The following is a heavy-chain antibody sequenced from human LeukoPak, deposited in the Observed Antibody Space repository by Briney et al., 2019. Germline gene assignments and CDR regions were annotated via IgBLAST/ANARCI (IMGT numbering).Heavy chain of an antibody. CDR3: ARARRWFGELNYYYFDS. V-gene: IGHV3-53*01. CDR2: IYSLGIT. J-gene: IGHJ4*02. Sequence: GGSLRLSCTASGFTISNNYMGWVRQAPGKGLEWVSIIYSLGITYYADSLRGRFTISRDNSKNTVYLQMNSLRVEDRAVYYCARARRWFGELNYYYFDSWGQGTLVAVS. D-gene: IGHD3-10*01. CDR1: GFTISNNY.